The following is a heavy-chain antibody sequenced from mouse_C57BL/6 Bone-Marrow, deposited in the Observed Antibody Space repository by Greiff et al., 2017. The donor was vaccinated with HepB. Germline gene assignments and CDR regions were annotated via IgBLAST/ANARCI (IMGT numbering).Heavy chain of an antibody. CDR2: IRSKSNNYAT. J-gene: IGHJ1*03. V-gene: IGHV10-1*01. Sequence: EVNVVESGGGLVQPKGSLKLSCAASGFSFNTYAMNWVRQAPGKGLEWVARIRSKSNNYATYYADSVKDRFTISRDDSESMLYLQMNNLKTEDTAMYYCVRAISAGYFDVWGTGTTVTVSS. CDR3: VRAISAGYFDV. CDR1: GFSFNTYA.